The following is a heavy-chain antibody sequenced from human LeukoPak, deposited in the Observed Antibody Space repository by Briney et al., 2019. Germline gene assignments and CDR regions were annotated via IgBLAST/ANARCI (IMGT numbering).Heavy chain of an antibody. CDR3: ARVGLAIFEVVNYYMVV. Sequence: GASVKVSCKASGYTFTGYYMHWVRQAPGQGLEWMGWINPNSGGTNYAQKFQGRVTMTRDTSISTAYMELSRLRSDDAAVYYCARVGLAIFEVVNYYMVVWAERTRVTVSS. D-gene: IGHD3-3*01. CDR1: GYTFTGYY. CDR2: INPNSGGT. V-gene: IGHV1-2*02. J-gene: IGHJ6*03.